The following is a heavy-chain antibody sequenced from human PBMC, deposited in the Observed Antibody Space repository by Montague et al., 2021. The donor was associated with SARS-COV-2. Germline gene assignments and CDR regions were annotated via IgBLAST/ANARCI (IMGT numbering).Heavy chain of an antibody. CDR3: ARGRLVGDSSSWYYFDY. CDR1: GGSITTNNW. V-gene: IGHV4-4*02. D-gene: IGHD6-13*01. Sequence: SETLSLTCAVSGGSITTNNWWTWARQPPGEGLEWIGQIFHSGITNYNPSLESRVTISVDKSKNQFSLRLSSVTAADTAVYYCARGRLVGDSSSWYYFDYWGQGTLVAVSS. J-gene: IGHJ4*02. CDR2: IFHSGIT.